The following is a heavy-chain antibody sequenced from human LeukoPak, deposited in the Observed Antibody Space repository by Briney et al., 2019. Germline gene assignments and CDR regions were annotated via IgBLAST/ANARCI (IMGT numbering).Heavy chain of an antibody. Sequence: SVKVSCKASGGTFSSYAISWVRQAPGQGLEWMGGIIPISGTANYAQKFQGRVTITTDESTSTAYMELSSLRSEDTAVYYCARGTERGYSGYDYYYYMDVWGKGTTVTVSS. J-gene: IGHJ6*03. CDR2: IIPISGTA. V-gene: IGHV1-69*05. CDR1: GGTFSSYA. D-gene: IGHD5-12*01. CDR3: ARGTERGYSGYDYYYYMDV.